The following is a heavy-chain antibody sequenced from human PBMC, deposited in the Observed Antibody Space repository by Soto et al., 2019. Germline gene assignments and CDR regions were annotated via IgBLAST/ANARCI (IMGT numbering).Heavy chain of an antibody. Sequence: PGGSLRLSCAASGFTFSLYSMSWVRQTPGKGLEWVSVIGGDGSTYYADSVKGRFTISRDNSKNTVYLQMNSLRAEDTAIYYCAKSALQQLAHFDYWGQGTLVTVSS. J-gene: IGHJ4*01. CDR3: AKSALQQLAHFDY. CDR1: GFTFSLYS. V-gene: IGHV3-23*01. CDR2: IGGDGST. D-gene: IGHD6-13*01.